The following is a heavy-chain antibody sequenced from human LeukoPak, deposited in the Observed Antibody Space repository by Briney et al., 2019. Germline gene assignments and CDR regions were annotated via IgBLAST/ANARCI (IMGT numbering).Heavy chain of an antibody. V-gene: IGHV4-59*01. CDR2: IYNSGGT. D-gene: IGHD4-23*01. CDR3: ARYRGNSNGGFDP. J-gene: IGHJ5*02. Sequence: PSETLSLTCTVSGGSISSYYWSWIRQPPGKGLEWIGNIYNSGGTNYNPSLKSRVTTSVDTSKNQFSLKLTSVTAADTAVYYCARYRGNSNGGFDPWGQGTPVTVSS. CDR1: GGSISSYY.